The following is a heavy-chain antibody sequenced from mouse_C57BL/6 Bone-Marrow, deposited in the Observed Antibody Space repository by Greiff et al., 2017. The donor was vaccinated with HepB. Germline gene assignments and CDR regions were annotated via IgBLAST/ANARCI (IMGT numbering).Heavy chain of an antibody. CDR3: TYYYAVEAWFAY. CDR1: GYTFTDYE. Sequence: VQVVESGAELVRPGASVTLSCKASGYTFTDYEMHWVKQTPVHGLEWIGAIDPETGGTAYNQKFKGKAILTADKSSSTAYMELRSLTSEDSAVYYCTYYYAVEAWFAYWGQGTLVTVSA. J-gene: IGHJ3*01. CDR2: IDPETGGT. V-gene: IGHV1-15*01. D-gene: IGHD1-1*01.